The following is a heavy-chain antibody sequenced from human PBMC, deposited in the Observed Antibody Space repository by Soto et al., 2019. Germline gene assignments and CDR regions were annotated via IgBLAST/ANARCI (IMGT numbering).Heavy chain of an antibody. V-gene: IGHV1-69*06. CDR3: ARVQYYDILTGSPTAPFDY. D-gene: IGHD3-9*01. J-gene: IGHJ4*02. Sequence: SVKVSCKASGGTFSSYAISWVRQAPGQGLEWMGGIIPIFGTANYAQKFQGRVTITADKSTSTAYMELSSLRSEDTAVYYCARVQYYDILTGSPTAPFDYWGQGTLVTVSS. CDR1: GGTFSSYA. CDR2: IIPIFGTA.